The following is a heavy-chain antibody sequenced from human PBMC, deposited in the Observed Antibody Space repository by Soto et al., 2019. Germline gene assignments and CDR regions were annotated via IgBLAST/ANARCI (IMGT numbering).Heavy chain of an antibody. J-gene: IGHJ3*02. CDR3: AKVGSAMGYCSGGGCYSQAFDI. D-gene: IGHD2-15*01. CDR1: LFTFSSYA. V-gene: IGHV3-23*01. CDR2: ISGSGGST. Sequence: PVWPLRVSWTASLFTFSSYARSWVLHAPFKLLECFSAISGSGGSTYYADSVKGRFTISRDNSKNTLYLQMNSLRAEDTAVYYCAKVGSAMGYCSGGGCYSQAFDIWGQGTMVTVSS.